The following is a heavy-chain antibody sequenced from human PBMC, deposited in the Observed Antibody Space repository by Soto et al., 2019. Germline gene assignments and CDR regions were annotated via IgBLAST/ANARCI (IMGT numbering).Heavy chain of an antibody. D-gene: IGHD3-3*01. Sequence: EVQVLESGGGLVQPGGSLRLSCAASGFTISSSAMTWVRQAPGKGLEWISSISGDGKATYYADSVKGRFTISRDSSKTTLYLQMNGLRVEDTATYFCAKITRSWGRGTLGTVAS. CDR3: AKITRS. V-gene: IGHV3-23*01. CDR2: ISGDGKAT. J-gene: IGHJ5*02. CDR1: GFTISSSA.